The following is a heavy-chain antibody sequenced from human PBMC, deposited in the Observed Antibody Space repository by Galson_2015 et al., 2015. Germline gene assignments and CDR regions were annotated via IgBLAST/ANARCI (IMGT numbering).Heavy chain of an antibody. CDR1: QLTVINAY. D-gene: IGHD4/OR15-4a*01. CDR3: TRDKDSTDYGLDY. Sequence: SLRLSCAGSQLTVINAYLHWIRQAPGKGLEWVGRIRTNSDGGTTDYAAAVTGRFTISRDDSGNTLYLQMNSLKIDDSAMYYCTRDKDSTDYGLDYWGQGTLVTVSS. CDR2: IRTNSDGGTT. J-gene: IGHJ4*02. V-gene: IGHV3-15*07.